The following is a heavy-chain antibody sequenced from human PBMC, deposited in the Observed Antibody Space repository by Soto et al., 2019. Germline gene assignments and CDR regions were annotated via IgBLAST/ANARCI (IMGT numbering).Heavy chain of an antibody. CDR1: GFTFSSYG. V-gene: IGHV3-30*03. CDR2: ISYDGSNK. J-gene: IGHJ3*01. Sequence: GGSLRLSCAASGFTFSSYGMHWVRQAPGKGLEWVAVISYDGSNKYYADSVKGRFTISRDNSKNTLYLQMNSLRAEDTAVYYCARGTGDPRGDALNVWGQGTMVTVSS. CDR3: ARGTGDPRGDALNV. D-gene: IGHD7-27*01.